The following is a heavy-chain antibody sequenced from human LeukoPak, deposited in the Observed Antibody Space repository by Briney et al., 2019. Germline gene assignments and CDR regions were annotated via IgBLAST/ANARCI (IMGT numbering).Heavy chain of an antibody. CDR3: ARSSYYDFWSDPEGFDY. V-gene: IGHV4-59*01. CDR2: IYYSGST. Sequence: PSETLSLTCTVSGGSISSYYWSWIRQPPGKGLEWIGYIYYSGSTNYNPSLKSRVTISVDTSKNQFSLKLSSVTAADTVVYYCARSSYYDFWSDPEGFDYWGQGTLVTVSS. J-gene: IGHJ4*02. CDR1: GGSISSYY. D-gene: IGHD3-3*01.